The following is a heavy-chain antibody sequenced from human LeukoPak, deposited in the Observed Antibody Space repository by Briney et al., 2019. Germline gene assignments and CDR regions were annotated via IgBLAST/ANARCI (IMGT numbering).Heavy chain of an antibody. CDR1: GFTFSNLG. CDR3: AKGLGGLASAPDS. CDR2: IFANGVTT. J-gene: IGHJ5*01. V-gene: IGHV3-23*01. Sequence: PGGSLRLSCAASGFTFSNLGMSWVRQAPGKGLEWVSAIFANGVTTLYADSVKGRFIISRDNSQNRLFLQVNSLRVEDTAVYYCAKGLGGLASAPDSWGQGTLVTVSS. D-gene: IGHD6-6*01.